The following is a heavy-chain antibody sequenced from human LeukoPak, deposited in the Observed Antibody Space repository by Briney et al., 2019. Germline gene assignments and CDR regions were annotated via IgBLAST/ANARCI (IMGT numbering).Heavy chain of an antibody. CDR2: MWVWNDGSNE. CDR1: GFTFSNYG. CDR3: ARDRFPHDDAHYGMDV. Sequence: GGSLRLSCTASGFTFSNYGMHWVRQAPGKGLEWVAVMWVWNDGSNEYYADSVKGRFTIARDNSKNALYLQMVSLRAEDTADYYCARDRFPHDDAHYGMDVWGQGTTVTVSS. V-gene: IGHV3-33*01. D-gene: IGHD3-16*01. J-gene: IGHJ6*02.